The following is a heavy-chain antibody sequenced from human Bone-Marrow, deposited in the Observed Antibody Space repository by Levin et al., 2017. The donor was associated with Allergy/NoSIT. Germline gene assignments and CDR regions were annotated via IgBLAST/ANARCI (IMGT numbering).Heavy chain of an antibody. J-gene: IGHJ6*03. CDR2: ISSSSSST. CDR3: ARARRAAAGYYYYYMDV. D-gene: IGHD6-13*01. CDR1: GFTFSNYY. Sequence: GGSLRLSCAASGFTFSNYYMNWIRQAPGKGLEWVSYISSSSSSTKYADSVKGRFTISRDNAKNSLYLRMNSLRAEDTAVYYCARARRAAAGYYYYYMDVWGKGTTVTVSS. V-gene: IGHV3-11*05.